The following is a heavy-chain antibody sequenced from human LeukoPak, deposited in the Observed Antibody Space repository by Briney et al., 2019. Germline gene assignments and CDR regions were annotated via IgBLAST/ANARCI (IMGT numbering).Heavy chain of an antibody. V-gene: IGHV3-23*01. CDR3: AKVGHYDSSGYPYFDY. CDR1: GFTFSSYA. D-gene: IGHD3-22*01. CDR2: ISGSGGST. Sequence: PGGSLRLSCAASGFTFSSYAMSWVRQAPGMGLEWVSAISGSGGSTYYADSVKGRFTISRDNSKNTLYLQMNSLRAEDTAVYYCAKVGHYDSSGYPYFDYWGQGTLVTVSS. J-gene: IGHJ4*02.